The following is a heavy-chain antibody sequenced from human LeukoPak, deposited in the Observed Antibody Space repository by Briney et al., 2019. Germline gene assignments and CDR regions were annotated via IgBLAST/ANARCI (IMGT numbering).Heavy chain of an antibody. CDR1: GGTFNSYA. Sequence: SVKVSCKASGGTFNSYAISWVRQAPGQGREWMGGIIPIFGTANYAQKFQGRVTITADESTSTAYMELSSLRSEDTAVYYCARKFTILGYMDVWGKGTTVTVSS. V-gene: IGHV1-69*13. CDR3: ARKFTILGYMDV. CDR2: IIPIFGTA. D-gene: IGHD3-3*01. J-gene: IGHJ6*03.